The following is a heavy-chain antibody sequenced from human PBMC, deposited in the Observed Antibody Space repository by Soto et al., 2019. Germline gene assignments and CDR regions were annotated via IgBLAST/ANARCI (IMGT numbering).Heavy chain of an antibody. CDR3: ARDRCTNGVCYAPSDD. D-gene: IGHD2-8*01. J-gene: IGHJ1*01. V-gene: IGHV3-64*01. Sequence: EVKLVESGGGLVQPGGSLRLSCATSGFIFSTYAMHWVRQAPGKGLEYVSAISSNGRSTYYANSVKGRVTISRDNSKNTLYLQMDSLRAEDMAVYYCARDRCTNGVCYAPSDDWGQGTLVTVSS. CDR1: GFIFSTYA. CDR2: ISSNGRST.